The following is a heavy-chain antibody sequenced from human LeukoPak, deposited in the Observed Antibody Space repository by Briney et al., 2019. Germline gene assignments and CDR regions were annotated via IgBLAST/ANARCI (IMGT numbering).Heavy chain of an antibody. D-gene: IGHD1-26*01. V-gene: IGHV1-2*02. J-gene: IGHJ4*02. Sequence: ASVKVSCKASGYTFTGYYMHWVRQAPGQGLEWMGWINPNRGGTSYAQKFQGRVTMTRDTSISTAYMELSRLGSDDTAVYYCASVFSGVSYYYFDYWGQGTLVTVSS. CDR2: INPNRGGT. CDR1: GYTFTGYY. CDR3: ASVFSGVSYYYFDY.